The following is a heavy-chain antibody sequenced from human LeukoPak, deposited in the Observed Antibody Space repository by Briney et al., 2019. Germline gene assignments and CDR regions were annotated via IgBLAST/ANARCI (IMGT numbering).Heavy chain of an antibody. CDR2: IYYSGST. Sequence: SETLSLTCTVSGGSISSSSYYWGWIRQPPGEGLEWIGSIYYSGSTYYNPSLKSRVTISVDTSKNQFSLKLSSVTAADTAVYYCARHHYGSGSYMDYWGQGTLVTVSS. CDR3: ARHHYGSGSYMDY. V-gene: IGHV4-39*01. CDR1: GGSISSSSYY. D-gene: IGHD3-10*01. J-gene: IGHJ4*02.